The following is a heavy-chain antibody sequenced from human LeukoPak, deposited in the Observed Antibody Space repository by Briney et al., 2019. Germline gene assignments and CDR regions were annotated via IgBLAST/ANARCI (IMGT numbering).Heavy chain of an antibody. D-gene: IGHD5-24*01. J-gene: IGHJ4*02. CDR1: GGSFSSST. Sequence: SVKVSCMASGGSFSSSTINWVRQAPGQGVEWMGEIVPKYYSTNLAQKFQGRVTISADSSTSTAYMELSSLTSEDTAVYYCARDYTIKAPYFDYWGQGTLVTVSS. CDR2: IVPKYYST. V-gene: IGHV1-69*01. CDR3: ARDYTIKAPYFDY.